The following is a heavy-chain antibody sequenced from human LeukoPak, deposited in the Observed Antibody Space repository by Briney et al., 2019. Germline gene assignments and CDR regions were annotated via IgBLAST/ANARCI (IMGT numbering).Heavy chain of an antibody. V-gene: IGHV4-39*01. CDR1: GDSLYY. CDR3: ARHHPSSKPIDY. Sequence: SETLSLTCTVSGDSLYYWGWVRPPPGKGLEWIGRVYSTGHTNYNLSLKSRVTMSLDTSNNQLSLKLTSVTAADTAMYYCARHHPSSKPIDYWGQGTLVTVSS. CDR2: VYSTGHT. D-gene: IGHD5-24*01. J-gene: IGHJ4*02.